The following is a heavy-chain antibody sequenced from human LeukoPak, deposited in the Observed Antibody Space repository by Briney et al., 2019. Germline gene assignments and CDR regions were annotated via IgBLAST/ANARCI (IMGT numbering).Heavy chain of an antibody. D-gene: IGHD6-13*01. CDR2: ISSSSTTI. Sequence: GGSLRLSCAASGFTFSTYTMNWVRQAPGKGLEWVSYISSSSTTIYYGDSVKGRFTISRDNAKNSLYLQMNSLRAEDTAVYYCARESAAGHLDYWGQGTLVTVSS. V-gene: IGHV3-48*01. CDR3: ARESAAGHLDY. J-gene: IGHJ4*02. CDR1: GFTFSTYT.